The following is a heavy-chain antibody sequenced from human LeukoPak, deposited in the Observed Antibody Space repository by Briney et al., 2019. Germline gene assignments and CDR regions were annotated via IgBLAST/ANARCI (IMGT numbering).Heavy chain of an antibody. Sequence: SETLSLTCTVSGGSIGRTGYYWGWISQPPGKGLEGGGSIYYCGSTYYNPSPKSRVAISVDTPKNQFSLKLSSVTAADAAVYYCARLIGYSYGFRYYYYYYMDVWGKGTTVTISS. CDR3: ARLIGYSYGFRYYYYYYMDV. CDR1: GGSIGRTGYY. D-gene: IGHD5-18*01. J-gene: IGHJ6*03. CDR2: IYYCGST. V-gene: IGHV4-39*01.